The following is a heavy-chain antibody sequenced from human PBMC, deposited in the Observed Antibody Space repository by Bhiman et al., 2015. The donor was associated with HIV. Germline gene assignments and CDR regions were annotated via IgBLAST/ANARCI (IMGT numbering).Heavy chain of an antibody. CDR2: IKQDGSEK. V-gene: IGHV3-7*01. Sequence: VQLVESGGGLVKPGGSLRLSCAASGFTFSDYYMSWIRQAPGKGLEWVANIKQDGSEKYYVDSVKGRFTISRDNTKNSLYLQMNSLRAEDTAVYYCTRFKGYASSTYYRTNWFDPWGLGTLVTVSS. J-gene: IGHJ5*02. CDR1: GFTFSDYY. D-gene: IGHD3-22*01. CDR3: TRFKGYASSTYYRTNWFDP.